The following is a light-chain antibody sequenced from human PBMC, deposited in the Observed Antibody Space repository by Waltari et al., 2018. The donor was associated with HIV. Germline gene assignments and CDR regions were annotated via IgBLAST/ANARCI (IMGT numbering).Light chain of an antibody. CDR2: GAS. CDR1: QSVSSSY. Sequence: EIVMTQSPATLSLSPGERATLSCRASQSVSSSYLSWYQQKPGLTPRILIYGASTRATGIPARCSGSGSWTDFTLTISSLQPEDFAIYYCQQDYNLPWTFGQGTKVEVK. CDR3: QQDYNLPWT. V-gene: IGKV3D-7*01. J-gene: IGKJ1*01.